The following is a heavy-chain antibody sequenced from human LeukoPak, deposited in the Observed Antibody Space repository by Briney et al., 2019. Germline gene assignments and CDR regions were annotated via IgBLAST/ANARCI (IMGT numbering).Heavy chain of an antibody. D-gene: IGHD1-26*01. J-gene: IGHJ4*02. CDR3: ARQGDSGRPYDY. V-gene: IGHV4-59*08. CDR2: VYYSGST. Sequence: SETLSLTCTVSGGSISSYYWNWFRQPPGKGLEWIGYVYYSGSTNYNPSLKSRVTISVDTSKSQFSLKLSSVTAADTAVYYCARQGDSGRPYDYWGQGTLVTVSS. CDR1: GGSISSYY.